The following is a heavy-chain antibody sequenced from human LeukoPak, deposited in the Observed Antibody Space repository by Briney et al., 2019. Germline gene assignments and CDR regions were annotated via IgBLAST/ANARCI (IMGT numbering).Heavy chain of an antibody. J-gene: IGHJ4*02. CDR2: IYHSGST. CDR1: GFTFSSNY. D-gene: IGHD3-3*01. Sequence: PGGSLRLSCAASGFTFSSNYMSWVRQPPGKGLEWIGEIYHSGSTNYNPSLKSRVTIFVDKSKTQFSLKLSSVTAADTAVYYCARLSLKVLEWSPTKGKETHYFDYWGQGTLVTVSS. CDR3: ARLSLKVLEWSPTKGKETHYFDY. V-gene: IGHV4-4*02.